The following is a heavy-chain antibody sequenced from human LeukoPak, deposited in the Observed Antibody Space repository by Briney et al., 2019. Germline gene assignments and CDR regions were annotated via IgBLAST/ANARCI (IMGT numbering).Heavy chain of an antibody. J-gene: IGHJ3*02. D-gene: IGHD5-24*01. CDR1: GFTFSSYA. Sequence: GALRLSCAASGFTFSSYAMHWVRQAPGKGLEWVAVISYDGSNKYYADSVKGRFTISRDNSKNTLYLQMNSLRAEDTAVYYCAREGRWLQLPQALRGAFDIWGQGTMVTVSS. CDR3: AREGRWLQLPQALRGAFDI. V-gene: IGHV3-30-3*01. CDR2: ISYDGSNK.